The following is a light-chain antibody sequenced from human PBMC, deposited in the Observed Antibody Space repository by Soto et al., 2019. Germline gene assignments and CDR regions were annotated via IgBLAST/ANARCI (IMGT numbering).Light chain of an antibody. CDR1: QSVSSSY. CDR3: QQYGSSHTT. V-gene: IGKV3-20*01. CDR2: GAS. Sequence: ELGMSQSPATLSVSPGERVTLSCRASQSVSSSYLAWYQQKPGQAPRLLIYGASSRATGIPDRFSGSGSGTDFTLTIRRLEPEDFAVYYCQQYGSSHTTFGQGTKVHI. J-gene: IGKJ1*01.